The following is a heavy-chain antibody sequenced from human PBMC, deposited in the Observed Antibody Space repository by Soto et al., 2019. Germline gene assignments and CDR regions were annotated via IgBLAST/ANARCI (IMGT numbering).Heavy chain of an antibody. J-gene: IGHJ4*02. CDR1: GYTLTELS. CDR2: FDPEDGET. Sequence: ASVKVCCKVSGYTLTELSMHWVRQAPGKGLEWMGGFDPEDGETIYAQKFQGRVTMTEDTSTDTAYMELSSLRSEDTAVYYCATGELELQELDYWGQGTLVTVSS. D-gene: IGHD1-7*01. V-gene: IGHV1-24*01. CDR3: ATGELELQELDY.